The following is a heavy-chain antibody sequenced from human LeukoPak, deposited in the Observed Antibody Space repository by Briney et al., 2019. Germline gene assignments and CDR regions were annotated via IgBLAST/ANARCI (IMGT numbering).Heavy chain of an antibody. D-gene: IGHD2-2*03. CDR1: GGTFSSYA. J-gene: IGHJ3*02. V-gene: IGHV1-69*13. CDR2: IIPIFGTA. CDR3: ARDPFGYCSSTSCPIRAFDI. Sequence: ASVKVSCKASGGTFSSYAISWVRQAPGQGLEWMGGIIPIFGTANYAQKFQGRVTITADESTSTAYMELSSLRSEDTAVYYCARDPFGYCSSTSCPIRAFDIWGQGTMVTVSS.